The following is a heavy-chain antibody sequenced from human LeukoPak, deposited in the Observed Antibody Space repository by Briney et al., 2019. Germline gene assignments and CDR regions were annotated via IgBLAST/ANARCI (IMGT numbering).Heavy chain of an antibody. V-gene: IGHV3-21*04. Sequence: KPGGSLRLSCAASGFTFSSYSMNWVRQAPGKGLEWVSSISSSSSYIYYADSVKGRFTIFRDNAKNTLYLQMDSLRAEDTAVYYCARGGDKNVMGGQGTLVTVSS. CDR2: ISSSSSYI. J-gene: IGHJ4*02. CDR3: ARGGDKNVM. CDR1: GFTFSSYS. D-gene: IGHD3-10*01.